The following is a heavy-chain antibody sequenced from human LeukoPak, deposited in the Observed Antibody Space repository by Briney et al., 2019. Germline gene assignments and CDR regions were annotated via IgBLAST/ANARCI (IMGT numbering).Heavy chain of an antibody. CDR1: GFTFSSYG. CDR3: AREHTAIGY. D-gene: IGHD5-18*01. V-gene: IGHV3-23*01. J-gene: IGHJ4*02. CDR2: ISGSGGST. Sequence: GGSLRLSCAASGFTFSSYGMSWVRQAPGKGLEWVSAISGSGGSTYYADSVKGRFTISRDNAKNSLYLQMNSLRAEDTAVYYCAREHTAIGYWGQGTLVTVSS.